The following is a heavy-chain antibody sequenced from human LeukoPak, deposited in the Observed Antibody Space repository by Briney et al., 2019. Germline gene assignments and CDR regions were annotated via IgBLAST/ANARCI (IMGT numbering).Heavy chain of an antibody. J-gene: IGHJ4*02. V-gene: IGHV4-59*01. Sequence: KPSQTLSLTCTVSGVSISPYYWSWIRQPPGKGLEWIGYIYYSGSTNYNPSLKSRVTISLDTSKNQFSLKLSSVTAADTAVYYCARSTWLLDKWGQGTLVTVSS. CDR2: IYYSGST. CDR3: ARSTWLLDK. CDR1: GVSISPYY. D-gene: IGHD3-22*01.